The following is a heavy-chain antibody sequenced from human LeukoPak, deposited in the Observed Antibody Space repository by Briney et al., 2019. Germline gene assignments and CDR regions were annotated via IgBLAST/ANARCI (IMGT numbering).Heavy chain of an antibody. D-gene: IGHD3-22*01. CDR2: INSDGSST. Sequence: GGSLRLSCAASGFTFSSYWMHWVRQAPGKGLVWVSRINSDGSSTSYADSVKGRLTISRDNAKNTLYLQMNSLRAEDTAVYYCARVLPDSSGYYKSYYYYMDVWGKGTTVTVSS. J-gene: IGHJ6*03. CDR3: ARVLPDSSGYYKSYYYYMDV. CDR1: GFTFSSYW. V-gene: IGHV3-74*01.